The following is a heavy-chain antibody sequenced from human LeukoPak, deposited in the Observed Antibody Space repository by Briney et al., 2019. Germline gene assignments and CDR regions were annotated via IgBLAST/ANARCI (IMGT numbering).Heavy chain of an antibody. J-gene: IGHJ4*02. CDR3: ARDRNYYDSSGYYSLVDY. V-gene: IGHV3-21*01. CDR1: GFTFSTYN. D-gene: IGHD3-22*01. CDR2: ISINSGYI. Sequence: PGGSLRLSCAASGFTFSTYNMNWVRQAPGKGLEWVSSISINSGYIYYANSVKGRFTISRDNAKNSLDLQLNSLRAEDTAVYYCARDRNYYDSSGYYSLVDYWGQGTLVTVSS.